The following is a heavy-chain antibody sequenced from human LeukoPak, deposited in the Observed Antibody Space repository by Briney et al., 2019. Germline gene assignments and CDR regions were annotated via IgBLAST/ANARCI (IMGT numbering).Heavy chain of an antibody. V-gene: IGHV4-59*08. CDR3: ARGGERNYYDFDY. D-gene: IGHD3-22*01. Sequence: SETLSLTCTVSGGSISSYYWSWIRQPPEKGLEWIGYIYSSVSTSYNPSLKGRVTISVDTSKNQFSLKLSSVTAADTAVYYCARGGERNYYDFDYWGQGTLVTVSS. CDR1: GGSISSYY. J-gene: IGHJ4*02. CDR2: IYSSVST.